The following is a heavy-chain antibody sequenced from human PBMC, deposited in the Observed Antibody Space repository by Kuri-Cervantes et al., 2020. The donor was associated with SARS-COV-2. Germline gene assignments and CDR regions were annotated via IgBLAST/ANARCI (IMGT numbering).Heavy chain of an antibody. V-gene: IGHV3-72*01. D-gene: IGHD4-11*01. CDR3: AKDTDYTHDY. CDR1: GFTFSDHY. J-gene: IGHJ4*02. Sequence: GGSLRLSCAASGFTFSDHYMDWVRQAPGKGLEWVGRTRNKANSYTTEYAASVKGRFTISRDDSKNSLYLQMNSLKTEDTAVYYCAKDTDYTHDYWGQGTLVTVSS. CDR2: TRNKANSYTT.